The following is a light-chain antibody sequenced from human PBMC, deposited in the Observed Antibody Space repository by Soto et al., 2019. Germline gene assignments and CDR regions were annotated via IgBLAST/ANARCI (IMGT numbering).Light chain of an antibody. CDR1: TSDFGDDKY. CDR3: GSLTTTRIWV. Sequence: QSALTQPASVSGSPGQSITMSCTGSTSDFGDDKYVSWYQQQPGKGPNLLIYRVSNRPSGVSNRFSGSKSGNTASLTISGLQVDDEADYFCGSLTTTRIWVFGGGTKLTVL. V-gene: IGLV2-14*01. J-gene: IGLJ3*02. CDR2: RVS.